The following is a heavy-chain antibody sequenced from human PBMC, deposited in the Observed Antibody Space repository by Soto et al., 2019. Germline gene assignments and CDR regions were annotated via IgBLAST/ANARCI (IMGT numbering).Heavy chain of an antibody. V-gene: IGHV4-30-4*08. CDR2: ISYSGTT. CDR3: ARGRGYSYGLDP. CDR1: GGSISSGGYS. D-gene: IGHD5-18*01. J-gene: IGHJ5*02. Sequence: PSETRSLTWAVSGGSISSGGYSWSWIRQPPGEGLEWIGFISYSGTTSYSPSLKSRVAISLDTSKNQFSLSLSSVTAADTAVYYCARGRGYSYGLDPWGQGTLVTVSS.